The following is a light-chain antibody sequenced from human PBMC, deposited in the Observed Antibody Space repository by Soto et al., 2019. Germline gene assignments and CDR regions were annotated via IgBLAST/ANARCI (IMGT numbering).Light chain of an antibody. V-gene: IGKV1-8*01. CDR3: RQYYNYPRT. Sequence: AIRLTQSPSSFSASTGDRVTITCRASPGISSYLDWYQQKPGKAPKLLIYAASTLQSGVPSRFSGGGAGTDFTLPISCLQSEDCVTYYCRQYYNYPRTFGQGTKVEIE. J-gene: IGKJ1*01. CDR1: PGISSY. CDR2: AAS.